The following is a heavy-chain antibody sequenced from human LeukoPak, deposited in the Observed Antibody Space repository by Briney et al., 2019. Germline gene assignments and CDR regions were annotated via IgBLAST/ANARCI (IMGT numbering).Heavy chain of an antibody. D-gene: IGHD2-2*01. Sequence: GGSLRLSCSASGFTFNTYAMSWVRQSPGKGLEWVSSISSRSSFIYYADSVKGRFTISRDNAKNSLYLQINSLRAEDTAVYYCARDDTSLNYYYYMDVWGKGTTVTVSS. CDR3: ARDDTSLNYYYYMDV. V-gene: IGHV3-21*01. CDR2: ISSRSSFI. J-gene: IGHJ6*03. CDR1: GFTFNTYA.